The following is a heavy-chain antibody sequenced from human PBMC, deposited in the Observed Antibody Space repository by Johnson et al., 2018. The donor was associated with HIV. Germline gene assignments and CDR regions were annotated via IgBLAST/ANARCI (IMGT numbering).Heavy chain of an antibody. CDR1: GFTFSDYY. CDR3: ARGALGALDI. J-gene: IGHJ3*02. Sequence: VQLVESGGGLVQPGGSLRLSCVASGFTFSDYYMDWVRQAPGKGLEWVGRIRNKAKSYTTEDAASVKGRFIISRDDSKNSLYLQMNSLKTEDAAVYYCARGALGALDIWGQGTTVTVSS. D-gene: IGHD3-3*02. CDR2: IRNKAKSYTT. V-gene: IGHV3-72*01.